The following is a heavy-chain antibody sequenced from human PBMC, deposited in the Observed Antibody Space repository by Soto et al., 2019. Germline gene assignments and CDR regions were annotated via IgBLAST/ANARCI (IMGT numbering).Heavy chain of an antibody. V-gene: IGHV3-21*01. Sequence: EVQXVESGGGLVKPGGSLRLSCAASGFTFSSFNMNWVRQGPGEGLEWVSSISRGNNYIYYADSVKGRXXXSXDNXXXXXXXXXXXXXXXXXXXXXXXXXXSXSSXXRGXYYYXXDVWGKGTTVTVSS. CDR1: GFTFSSFN. CDR2: ISRGNNYI. D-gene: IGHD6-13*01. J-gene: IGHJ6*03. CDR3: XXXXSXSSXXRGXYYYXXDV.